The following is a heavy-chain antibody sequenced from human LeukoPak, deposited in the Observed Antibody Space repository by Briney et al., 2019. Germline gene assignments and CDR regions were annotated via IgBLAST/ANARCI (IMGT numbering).Heavy chain of an antibody. V-gene: IGHV1-18*01. CDR2: ISAYNGNT. CDR1: GYTFTSYG. Sequence: GASVKVSCKASGYTFTSYGISWVRQAPGQGLEWMGWISAYNGNTNYAQKLQGRVTMTTDTSTSTAYMELRSLRSEDTALYYCAREMTPDYSDTSGSGFSDAFDLWGQGTMVTVSS. CDR3: AREMTPDYSDTSGSGFSDAFDL. D-gene: IGHD3-22*01. J-gene: IGHJ3*01.